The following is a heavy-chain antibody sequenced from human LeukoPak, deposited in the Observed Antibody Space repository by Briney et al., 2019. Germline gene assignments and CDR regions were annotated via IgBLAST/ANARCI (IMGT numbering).Heavy chain of an antibody. V-gene: IGHV3-48*02. D-gene: IGHD6-13*01. J-gene: IGHJ4*02. CDR3: ARDPHIAAAGTIFDY. CDR1: GFTFSSCS. Sequence: GGSLRLSCVVSGFTFSSCSMNWVRQAPGKGLEWVSYISSSSTTRYYADSVKGRFTISRDNAKNSLYLQMNSLKDEDSAVYYCARDPHIAAAGTIFDYWGQGTLVTVSS. CDR2: ISSSSTTR.